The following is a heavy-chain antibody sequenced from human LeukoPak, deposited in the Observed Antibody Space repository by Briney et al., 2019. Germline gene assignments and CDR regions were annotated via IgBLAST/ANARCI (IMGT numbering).Heavy chain of an antibody. Sequence: GGSLRLSCAASGFTFSNYWVSWVRQAPGKGLEWVAHINQDGSEEHYMDSVKARFIISRDNAKNSLSLQMDSLRAEDTAAYYCVRDGGVSGYDLLDYWGQGTLVTVSS. CDR2: INQDGSEE. J-gene: IGHJ4*02. CDR3: VRDGGVSGYDLLDY. V-gene: IGHV3-7*01. CDR1: GFTFSNYW. D-gene: IGHD5-12*01.